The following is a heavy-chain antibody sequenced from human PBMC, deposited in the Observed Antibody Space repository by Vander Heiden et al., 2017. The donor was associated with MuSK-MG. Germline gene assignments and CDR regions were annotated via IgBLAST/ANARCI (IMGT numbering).Heavy chain of an antibody. CDR2: ISYTGSP. CDR3: AREASSGYSSDAFDS. Sequence: QVQLQESGPGLVKPSSPLSITCTVSGGSSSTYDWSWIRQPTGKGLEWIGYISYTGSPNYNHSVKSRVTISVDTSKNHCSLKLSSVTAADTAVYYCAREASSGYSSDAFDSWGQGTLVTISS. CDR1: GGSSSTYD. V-gene: IGHV4-59*01. D-gene: IGHD3-22*01. J-gene: IGHJ3*02.